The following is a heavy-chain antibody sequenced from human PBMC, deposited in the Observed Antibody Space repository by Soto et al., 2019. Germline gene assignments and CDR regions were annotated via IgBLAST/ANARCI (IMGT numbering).Heavy chain of an antibody. V-gene: IGHV3-74*01. CDR1: GFNLGSYW. Sequence: EVQLVESGGGLVQPGGSLRLSCAASGFNLGSYWMHWVRQAPGKGLVWVSRINDYGTTINYAESVEGRFTISRDDAKSEVYLQMTNLSAEDTAVYYCARVGREPFDYWGQGALVTVSS. CDR3: ARVGREPFDY. CDR2: INDYGTTI. J-gene: IGHJ4*02. D-gene: IGHD1-1*01.